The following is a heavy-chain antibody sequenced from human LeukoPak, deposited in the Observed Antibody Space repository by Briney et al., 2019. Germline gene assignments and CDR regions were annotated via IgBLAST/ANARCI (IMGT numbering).Heavy chain of an antibody. V-gene: IGHV3-21*01. D-gene: IGHD3-10*01. CDR2: ISSSSSYI. J-gene: IGHJ4*02. CDR1: GFTFSSYS. Sequence: GGSLRLSCAASGFTFSSYSMNWVRQAPGKGLEWVSSISSSSSYIYYADSVKDRFTISRDNAKNSLYLQMNSLRAEDTAVYYCARSASYGSGSYYRFVVNYWGQGTLVTVSS. CDR3: ARSASYGSGSYYRFVVNY.